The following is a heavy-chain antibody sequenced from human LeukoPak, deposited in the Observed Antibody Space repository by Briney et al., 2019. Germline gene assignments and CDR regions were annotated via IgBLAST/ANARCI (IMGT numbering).Heavy chain of an antibody. D-gene: IGHD6-6*01. CDR1: GFTVSSNY. CDR2: IYSGGGT. V-gene: IGHV3-53*01. J-gene: IGHJ4*02. Sequence: GGSLRLSCAASGFTVSSNYMSWVRQAPGKGLEWVSVIYSGGGTYYADSVKGRFTISRDNSKNTLYLQMNSLRTEDTAVYYCARDDKQLAGVDYWGQGTLVTVSS. CDR3: ARDDKQLAGVDY.